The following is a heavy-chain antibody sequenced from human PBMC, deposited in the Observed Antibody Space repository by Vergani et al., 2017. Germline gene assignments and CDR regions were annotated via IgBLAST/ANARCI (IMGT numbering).Heavy chain of an antibody. CDR2: IDPNSVDT. V-gene: IGHV1-2*06. J-gene: IGHJ4*02. CDR1: GFTFTSYH. Sequence: QVQLVQSGPEVKKPGASVRVSCKASGFTFTSYHIHWVRQAPGQGLDWLGRIDPNSVDTRYSQRFQDRVTITRDTSINTAYMEMTRLRPDDTAIYYCARVIVSSSKTNCFADHWGQGTLVTVSS. D-gene: IGHD2-2*01. CDR3: ARVIVSSSKTNCFADH.